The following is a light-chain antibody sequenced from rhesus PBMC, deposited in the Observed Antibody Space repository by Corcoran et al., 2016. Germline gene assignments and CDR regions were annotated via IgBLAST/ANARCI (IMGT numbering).Light chain of an antibody. CDR1: QGISSY. CDR2: DAN. V-gene: IGKV1-32*02. CDR3: QQGNSNPRT. Sequence: DIQMSQSPSSLSASVGDRVTITCRASQGISSYLNWYQQKPGKAPKLLIYDANSLARGVPSRFRGSGSGTEVTLTISSLQPEDFATYYCQQGNSNPRTFGQGTKVEIK. J-gene: IGKJ1*01.